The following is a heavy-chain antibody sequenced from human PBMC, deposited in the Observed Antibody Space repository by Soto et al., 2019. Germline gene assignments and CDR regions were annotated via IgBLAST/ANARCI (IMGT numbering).Heavy chain of an antibody. CDR2: ITGNSTFT. CDR3: AKNRDYDYDAFDV. J-gene: IGHJ3*01. Sequence: GGSLRLSCAGSGFTFNRNAMSWVRQAPGKGLEWVSGITGNSTFTYYADSVKSRFTISRDNSKNTLYLQMNTLRVEDTAVYYCAKNRDYDYDAFDVWGQGTVVTVSS. V-gene: IGHV3-23*01. CDR1: GFTFNRNA. D-gene: IGHD3-16*01.